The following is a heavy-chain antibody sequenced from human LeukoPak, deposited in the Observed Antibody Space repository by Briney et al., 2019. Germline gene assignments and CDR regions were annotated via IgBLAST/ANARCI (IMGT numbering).Heavy chain of an antibody. CDR3: ARGFRYYYDSSGYFFRQTYYFDY. J-gene: IGHJ4*02. D-gene: IGHD3-22*01. CDR1: GGSFSGYY. Sequence: PSETLSLTCAVYGGSFSGYYWSWIRQPPGKGLEWIGEINHSGSTNYNPSLKSRVTISVDTSKNQFSLKLSSVTAADTAVYYCARGFRYYYDSSGYFFRQTYYFDYWGQGTLVTVSS. CDR2: INHSGST. V-gene: IGHV4-34*01.